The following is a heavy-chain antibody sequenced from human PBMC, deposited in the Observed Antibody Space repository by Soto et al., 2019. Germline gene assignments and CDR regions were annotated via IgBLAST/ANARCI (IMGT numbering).Heavy chain of an antibody. V-gene: IGHV4-59*12. J-gene: IGHJ4*01. CDR2: IYYSGST. CDR3: ARDFRTSGTYSGVDY. CDR1: SISTYY. D-gene: IGHD3-10*01. Sequence: SETLSLTCTVGSISTYYWNWIRQPPGKGLEWIGSIYYSGSTNYNPSLESRITIKPDTSKNQFSLQLNSVTPEDTAVYYCARDFRTSGTYSGVDYWGQGTLVTVSS.